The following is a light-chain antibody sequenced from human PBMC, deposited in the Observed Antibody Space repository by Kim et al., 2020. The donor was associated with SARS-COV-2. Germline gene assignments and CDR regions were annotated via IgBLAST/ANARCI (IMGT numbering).Light chain of an antibody. CDR2: GAS. CDR3: QQYNNWPPGT. V-gene: IGKV3-15*01. J-gene: IGKJ1*01. Sequence: EIVMTQSPAPLSVSPGERATLSCRASQSVASNLAWYQQKPGLGPRLLIYGASTRATGIPARFSGSGSGTEFTLTISSLQSEDFAFYYCQQYNNWPPGTFGQGTKVDIK. CDR1: QSVASN.